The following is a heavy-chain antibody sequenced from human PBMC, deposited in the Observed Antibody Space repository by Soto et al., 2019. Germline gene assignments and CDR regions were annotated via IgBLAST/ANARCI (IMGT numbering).Heavy chain of an antibody. CDR2: ISGSGNYT. D-gene: IGHD4-4*01. CDR1: GFTFSTYS. J-gene: IGHJ4*02. V-gene: IGHV3-21*01. Sequence: GGSLRLSYAASGFTFSTYSMNWVRQAPGKGLEWVSSISGSGNYTHYADFLRGRFTISRDNAKTSLYLQMNSLRAEDTAVYYCAREGINNYNEYYFDSWGQGTVVTAPQ. CDR3: AREGINNYNEYYFDS.